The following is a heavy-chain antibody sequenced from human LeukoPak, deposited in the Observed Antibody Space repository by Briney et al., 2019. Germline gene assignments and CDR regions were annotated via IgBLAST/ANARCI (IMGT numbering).Heavy chain of an antibody. CDR2: ISDSGGST. CDR1: GFTFSSYA. J-gene: IGHJ4*02. CDR3: AKKPSSGYYYIDY. Sequence: AGGPLRLSCAASGFTFSSYAMSWVRQAPGKGLERVSTISDSGGSTYYADSVKGRFTISRDNSKNTLYLQMNSLRAEDTAVYCCAKKPSSGYYYIDYWGQGTLVTVSS. D-gene: IGHD3-22*01. V-gene: IGHV3-23*01.